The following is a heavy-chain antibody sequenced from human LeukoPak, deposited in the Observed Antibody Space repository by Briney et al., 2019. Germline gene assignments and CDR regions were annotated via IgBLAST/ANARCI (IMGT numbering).Heavy chain of an antibody. CDR3: ARTACSGGSCYSEGYFDY. CDR2: ISAYNGNT. CDR1: GYTFTSYG. V-gene: IGHV1-18*01. D-gene: IGHD2-15*01. Sequence: ASVKVSCKASGYTFTSYGISWVRQAPGQGLEWMGWISAYNGNTNYAQKLQGRVTMTTDTSTSTAYMELRSLRSDDTAVYYCARTACSGGSCYSEGYFDYWGQGTLVTVSS. J-gene: IGHJ4*02.